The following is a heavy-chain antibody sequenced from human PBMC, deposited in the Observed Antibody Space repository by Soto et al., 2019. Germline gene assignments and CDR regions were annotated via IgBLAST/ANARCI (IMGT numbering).Heavy chain of an antibody. D-gene: IGHD3-3*01. Sequence: PSETLSLTCAVYGGSFSGYYWSWVRQAPGKGLEWVSAISGSGISTYYADSVKGRFTISRDNAKNSLYLQMNSLRDEDTAVYYCAREGVGRITIFGVVSGGVDPWGQGTLVTVS. J-gene: IGHJ5*02. CDR3: AREGVGRITIFGVVSGGVDP. CDR2: ISGSGIST. CDR1: GGSFSGYY. V-gene: IGHV3-23*01.